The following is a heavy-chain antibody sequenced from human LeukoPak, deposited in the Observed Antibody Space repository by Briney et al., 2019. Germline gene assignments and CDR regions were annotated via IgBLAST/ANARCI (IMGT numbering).Heavy chain of an antibody. J-gene: IGHJ5*02. Sequence: GGSLRLSCAASGFTVSSNYMSWVRQAPGKGLEWVSVIYSGGSTYYADSVKGRFTISRDNSKNTLYLQMSSLRAEDTALYYCARDCALGGYSYAHNWFDPWGQGTLVTVSS. CDR2: IYSGGST. CDR3: ARDCALGGYSYAHNWFDP. CDR1: GFTVSSNY. V-gene: IGHV3-53*01. D-gene: IGHD5-18*01.